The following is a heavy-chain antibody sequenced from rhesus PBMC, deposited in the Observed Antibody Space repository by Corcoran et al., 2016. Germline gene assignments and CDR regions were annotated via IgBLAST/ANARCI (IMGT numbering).Heavy chain of an antibody. CDR1: GGSISSSY. CDR3: AGGIAAAGYFDY. Sequence: QLQLQESGPGLVKPSETLSVTCAVSGGSISSSYWSWIRQAPGKGLEWIGYIYGSGSSTISNPSLKSRVTLSVATSKNQLSLKLSSVTAADTTVYYCAGGIAAAGYFDYWGQGVLVTVSS. CDR2: IYGSGSST. D-gene: IGHD6-31*01. J-gene: IGHJ4*01. V-gene: IGHV4-169*01.